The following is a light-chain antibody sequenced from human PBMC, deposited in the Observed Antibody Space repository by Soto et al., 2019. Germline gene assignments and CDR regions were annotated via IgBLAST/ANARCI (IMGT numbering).Light chain of an antibody. CDR1: QSVLYSSNNKNY. J-gene: IGKJ2*01. Sequence: DIVMTQSPDSLAVSLGERATINCKSSQSVLYSSNNKNYLAWYQQKPGQPPKLLIYCASTRESGVPDRFSGSGYETDFTLTISSLQDEHVAVDYCQQYYSTYTFGQGPKLEIK. CDR3: QQYYSTYT. V-gene: IGKV4-1*01. CDR2: CAS.